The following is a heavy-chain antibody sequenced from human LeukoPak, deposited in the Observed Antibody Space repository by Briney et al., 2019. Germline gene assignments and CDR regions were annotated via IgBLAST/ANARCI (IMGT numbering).Heavy chain of an antibody. Sequence: SETLSLTCAVSGGSISSSSYYWGWIRQPPGKGLEWIGNIYYCGTTYYNPSLKSRVTMSVDTSKNQFSLKLSSVTAADTAVYYCARLKWFAEYGLDVWGQGTTVTVSS. D-gene: IGHD3-10*01. CDR2: IYYCGTT. J-gene: IGHJ6*02. CDR3: ARLKWFAEYGLDV. CDR1: GGSISSSSYY. V-gene: IGHV4-39*01.